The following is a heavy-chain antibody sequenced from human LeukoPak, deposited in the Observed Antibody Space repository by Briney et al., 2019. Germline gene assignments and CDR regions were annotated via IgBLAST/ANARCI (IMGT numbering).Heavy chain of an antibody. D-gene: IGHD3-22*01. CDR1: GFTFSNYE. Sequence: GGSLRLSCAASGFTFSNYEMNWVRQAPGKGLEWVLYISSSGSIYYADSVKGRFTISRDNAKNSLYLQMNSLRAEDTAIYYCASTNYYDSSGFSNWFEPWGQGTLVTVSS. J-gene: IGHJ5*02. CDR2: ISSSGSI. V-gene: IGHV3-48*03. CDR3: ASTNYYDSSGFSNWFEP.